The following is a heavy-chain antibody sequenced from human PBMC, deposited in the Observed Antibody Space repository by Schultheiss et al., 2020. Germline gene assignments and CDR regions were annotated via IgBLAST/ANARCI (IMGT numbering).Heavy chain of an antibody. CDR2: IYYSGST. Sequence: SETLSLTCTVSGGSISSSSYYWGWIRQPPGKGLEWIGYIYYSGSTYYNPSLKSRVTISVDTSKNQFSLKLSSVTAADTAVYYCARGEWLGLWGQGTLVTVSS. CDR3: ARGEWLGL. CDR1: GGSISSSSYY. D-gene: IGHD6-19*01. V-gene: IGHV4-39*07. J-gene: IGHJ4*02.